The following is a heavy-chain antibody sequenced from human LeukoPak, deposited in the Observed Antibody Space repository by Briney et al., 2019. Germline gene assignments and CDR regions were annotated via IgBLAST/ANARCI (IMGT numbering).Heavy chain of an antibody. CDR3: AGKHSSGYGQFDY. V-gene: IGHV4-59*01. J-gene: IGHJ4*02. Sequence: PSETLSLTRTVSGGSISSYYWSWIRQPPGKGLEWIGYIYYSGSTNYNPSLKSRVTISVDTSKNQFSLKLSSVTAADTAVYYCAGKHSSGYGQFDYWGQGTLVTVSS. CDR2: IYYSGST. CDR1: GGSISSYY. D-gene: IGHD3-22*01.